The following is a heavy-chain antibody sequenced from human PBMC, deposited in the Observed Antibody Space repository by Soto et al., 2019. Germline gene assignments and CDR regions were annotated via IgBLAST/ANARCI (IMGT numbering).Heavy chain of an antibody. CDR1: GYTINNYD. J-gene: IGHJ6*02. V-gene: IGHV1-8*01. Sequence: ASVKVSCKASGYTINNYDINWVRQATGQGLEWMGWMNPNTGNTGYAQKFQGRVTMTRNTSISTAYMELSSLRSEDTAVYYCARGVFSGHVWGQGTTVTVSS. CDR3: ARGVFSGHV. CDR2: MNPNTGNT.